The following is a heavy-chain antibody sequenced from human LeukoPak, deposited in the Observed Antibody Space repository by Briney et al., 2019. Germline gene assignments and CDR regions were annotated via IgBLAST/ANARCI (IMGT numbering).Heavy chain of an antibody. J-gene: IGHJ4*02. Sequence: PGASVKVSCKASRNTFSGHYIHWVRQAPGQGLEWMGWINPNSGGTLNAQKFQGRVTLTRDTFISTAYMELSSLKSDDTAVYYCGRDGTSYYYDTSGYYYFDSWGQGTLVTVSS. CDR1: RNTFSGHY. CDR2: INPNSGGT. V-gene: IGHV1-2*02. CDR3: GRDGTSYYYDTSGYYYFDS. D-gene: IGHD3-22*01.